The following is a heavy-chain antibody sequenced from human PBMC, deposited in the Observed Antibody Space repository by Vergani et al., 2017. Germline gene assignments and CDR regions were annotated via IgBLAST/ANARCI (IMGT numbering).Heavy chain of an antibody. J-gene: IGHJ4*02. Sequence: QVQLVESGGGVVQPGRSLRLSCAASGFTFSSYGMHWVRQAPGKGLEWVAVISYDGSNKYYADSVKGRFTISRDNSKNTRYLQMNSLRAEDTAVYYCEKEPTVVPAAREGPFDYWGQGTLVTVSS. CDR3: EKEPTVVPAAREGPFDY. CDR1: GFTFSSYG. D-gene: IGHD2-2*01. V-gene: IGHV3-30*18. CDR2: ISYDGSNK.